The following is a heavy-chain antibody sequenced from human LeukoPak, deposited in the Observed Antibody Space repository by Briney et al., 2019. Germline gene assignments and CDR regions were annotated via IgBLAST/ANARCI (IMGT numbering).Heavy chain of an antibody. CDR2: IYYTGST. J-gene: IGHJ6*02. CDR1: GGSISSYY. Sequence: PSETLSLTCTVSGGSISSYYWSWIRQPPGKGLEWIGYIYYTGSTNYNPSLKSRVTISVDTSRKQFSLKMSPVTAADTAVYYCARGAGSGWPPNYYYGMDVWGQGTTVTVSS. D-gene: IGHD6-19*01. CDR3: ARGAGSGWPPNYYYGMDV. V-gene: IGHV4-59*01.